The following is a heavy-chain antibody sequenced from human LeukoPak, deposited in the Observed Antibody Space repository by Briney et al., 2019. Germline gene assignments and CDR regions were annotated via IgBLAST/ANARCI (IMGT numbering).Heavy chain of an antibody. D-gene: IGHD4/OR15-4a*01. CDR1: GGSISSYY. V-gene: IGHV4-59*01. J-gene: IGHJ4*02. CDR2: IYYSGST. Sequence: SETLSLTCTVPGGSISSYYWSWIRQPPGKGLEYIAYIYYSGSTNYNPSLNSRVTTSVDTSKIQFSLKLSSVTAADTAVYYCASILYGANGFDYWGQGTLVTVSS. CDR3: ASILYGANGFDY.